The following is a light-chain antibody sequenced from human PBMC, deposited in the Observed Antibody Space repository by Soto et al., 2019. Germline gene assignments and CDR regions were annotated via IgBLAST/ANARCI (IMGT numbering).Light chain of an antibody. V-gene: IGKV1-5*01. Sequence: DIPMTQSPSTLSASVGDRVTITCRASQSISSWLAWYQQKPGKAPKLLIYDASSLESGVPSRFXGSGSGTXXXXXXXXXQPDDFATYYCQQYNSYSPAFGQGTKVEIK. CDR1: QSISSW. CDR2: DAS. J-gene: IGKJ1*01. CDR3: QQYNSYSPA.